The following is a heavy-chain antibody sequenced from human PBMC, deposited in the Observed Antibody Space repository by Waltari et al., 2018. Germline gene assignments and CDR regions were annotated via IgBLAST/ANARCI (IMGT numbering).Heavy chain of an antibody. CDR3: ARGDGDLDYDYYYMDV. D-gene: IGHD4-17*01. CDR1: GGSMSNFY. V-gene: IGHV4-59*13. J-gene: IGHJ6*03. Sequence: VQLQESGPGLVKPSETLSLTCTVSGGSMSNFYWSWIRQPPGKGPEWIGYISHTGNTNYHPSLKGRVIISVDTSKNQFSLKVSSLTAADTAVYYCARGDGDLDYDYYYMDVWGKGTTVTVSS. CDR2: ISHTGNT.